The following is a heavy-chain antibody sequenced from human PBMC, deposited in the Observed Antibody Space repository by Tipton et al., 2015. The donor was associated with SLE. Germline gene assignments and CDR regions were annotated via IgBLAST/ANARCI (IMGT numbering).Heavy chain of an antibody. Sequence: SLRLSCAASGFTFSSHWMHWVRQAPGKGPVWVSRINSDGSTTNYADSVKGRFTISRDNAKSTLYLQMNSLRAEDTAVYYCARETTVYYYIDVWGKGTTVTISS. V-gene: IGHV3-74*01. D-gene: IGHD4-11*01. J-gene: IGHJ6*03. CDR3: ARETTVYYYIDV. CDR2: INSDGSTT. CDR1: GFTFSSHW.